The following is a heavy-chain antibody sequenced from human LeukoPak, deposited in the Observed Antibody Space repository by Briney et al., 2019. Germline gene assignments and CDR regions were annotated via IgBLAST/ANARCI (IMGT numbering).Heavy chain of an antibody. D-gene: IGHD1-26*01. V-gene: IGHV3-7*01. J-gene: IGHJ6*02. CDR3: ASYRVSHGMDV. Sequence: GGSLRLPCAASGFTFSSYWMSWVRQAPGKGLEWVANIKGDGSEKYHGDSVTGRFTISRDNAKNSLYLQMNSLRAEDTAIYYCASYRVSHGMDVWGQGTTVTVSS. CDR2: IKGDGSEK. CDR1: GFTFSSYW.